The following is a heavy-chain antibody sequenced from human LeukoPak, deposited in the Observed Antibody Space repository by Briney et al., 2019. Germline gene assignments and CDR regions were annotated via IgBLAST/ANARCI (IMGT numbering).Heavy chain of an antibody. D-gene: IGHD2-2*01. CDR3: ARVSHLGDCSCTSCPNWFDP. V-gene: IGHV3-23*01. Sequence: ETLSLTCTVSGGSISSGGYYWSWVRQAPGKGLEWVSAISGSGGSTYYADSVKGRFTISRDNSKNTLYLQMNSLRAEDTAVYYCARVSHLGDCSCTSCPNWFDPWGQGTLVTVSS. CDR2: ISGSGGST. CDR1: GGSISSGGYY. J-gene: IGHJ5*02.